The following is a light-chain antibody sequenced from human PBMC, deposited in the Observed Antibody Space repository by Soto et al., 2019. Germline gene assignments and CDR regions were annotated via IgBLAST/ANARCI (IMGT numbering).Light chain of an antibody. CDR1: QGIRND. CDR2: AAS. V-gene: IGKV1-6*01. J-gene: IGKJ3*01. Sequence: AIQMSQSPSSLSASVGDRFTITCRASQGIRNDLGWYQQKPGKAPKLLIYAASSLQSGVPSRFSGSGSGTDFTLTISSLHPEDFATYYCLQDYNYPRTFGPGTKVDIK. CDR3: LQDYNYPRT.